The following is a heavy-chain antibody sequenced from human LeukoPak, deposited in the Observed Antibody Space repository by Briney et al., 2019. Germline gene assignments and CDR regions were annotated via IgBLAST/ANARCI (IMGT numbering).Heavy chain of an antibody. Sequence: PGGSLRLSCAASGFTFSSYWMHWVRQAPGKGLVWVSRINSDGSSTSYADSVKGRFTISRDNAKNTLYLQMNSLRAEGTAVYYCARARYYYDSSGYYPQGGYFDYWGQGTLVTVSS. CDR1: GFTFSSYW. CDR3: ARARYYYDSSGYYPQGGYFDY. D-gene: IGHD3-22*01. J-gene: IGHJ4*02. CDR2: INSDGSST. V-gene: IGHV3-74*01.